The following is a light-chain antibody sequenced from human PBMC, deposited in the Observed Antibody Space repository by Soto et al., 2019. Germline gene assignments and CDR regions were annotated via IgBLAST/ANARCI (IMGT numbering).Light chain of an antibody. CDR2: GAS. CDR3: QQYNNWPPYT. CDR1: QSVSSN. Sequence: EIVMTQSPATLSVSPGERATLSCRASQSVSSNLAWYQQKPGQAPRLLIYGASTRATGTPARFSGSGSGTEFTLTLSCLQSGDFAVYYCQQYNNWPPYTFGQGTKLEIK. J-gene: IGKJ2*01. V-gene: IGKV3-15*01.